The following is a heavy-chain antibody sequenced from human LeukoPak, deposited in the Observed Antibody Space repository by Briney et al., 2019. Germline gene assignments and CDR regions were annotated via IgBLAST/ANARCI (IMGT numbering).Heavy chain of an antibody. CDR2: MSYSGRT. V-gene: IGHV4-39*07. CDR3: ARVTGYMIEDYFDY. D-gene: IGHD3-22*01. J-gene: IGHJ4*02. CDR1: GDSVSRENYF. Sequence: SETLSLTCTISGDSVSRENYFWGWIRQPPGKGLEWIVSMSYSGRTYYNPSLKSRVTISIDTSKNQVSLKLQSVTAADTAVYYCARVTGYMIEDYFDYWGQGTLVTVSS.